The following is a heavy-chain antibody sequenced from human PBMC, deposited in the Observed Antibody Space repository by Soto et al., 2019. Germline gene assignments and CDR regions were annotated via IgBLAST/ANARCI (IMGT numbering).Heavy chain of an antibody. CDR3: ARNIVVVVAATLDTYSFDY. CDR1: GGSFSGYY. V-gene: IGHV4-34*01. J-gene: IGHJ4*02. CDR2: INHSGST. Sequence: PSETLSLTCAVYGGSFSGYYWSWIRQPPGKGLEWIGEINHSGSTNYNPSLKSRVTISVDTSKNQFSLKLSSVTAADTAVYYCARNIVVVVAATLDTYSFDYWGQGTLVTVS. D-gene: IGHD2-15*01.